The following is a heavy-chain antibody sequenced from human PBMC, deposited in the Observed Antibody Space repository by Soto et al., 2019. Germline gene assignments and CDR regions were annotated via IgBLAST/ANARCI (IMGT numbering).Heavy chain of an antibody. Sequence: SETLSLTCTVSGGSISSSSYYWGWIRQPPGKGLEWIGSIYYSGSTYYNPSLKSRVTISVDTSKNQFSLKLSSVTAADTAVYYCARDEEYSSSWYPSNWFDPWGQGTLVTVSS. J-gene: IGHJ5*02. CDR3: ARDEEYSSSWYPSNWFDP. D-gene: IGHD6-13*01. V-gene: IGHV4-39*01. CDR1: GGSISSSSYY. CDR2: IYYSGST.